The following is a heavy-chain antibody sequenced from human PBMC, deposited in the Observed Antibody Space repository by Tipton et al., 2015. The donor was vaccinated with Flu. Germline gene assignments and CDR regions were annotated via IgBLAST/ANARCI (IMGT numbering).Heavy chain of an antibody. CDR2: ISHTGNT. CDR3: ARRDYSNYVSEPKNWFDS. CDR1: GYSITSGFF. Sequence: TLSLTCAVSGYSITSGFFWGWIRLPPGKGLEWIATISHTGNTFYYPSLKSRATISIDSSKNQFSLRLSSVTAADTAVYFCARRDYSNYVSEPKNWFDSWGQGTLVTVSS. V-gene: IGHV4-38-2*01. D-gene: IGHD4-11*01. J-gene: IGHJ5*01.